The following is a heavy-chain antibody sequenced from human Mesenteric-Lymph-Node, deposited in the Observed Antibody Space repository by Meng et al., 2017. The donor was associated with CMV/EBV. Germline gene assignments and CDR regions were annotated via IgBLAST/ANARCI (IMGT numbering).Heavy chain of an antibody. Sequence: SCGSIGSGGYYWSWIRQHPGKGLEWIGYIHYSVNTYYNPSLKSRVTISLDTSKTQFSLKLSSVTAADTAVYYCARGASGYSYGPFDYWGQGTLVTVSS. CDR3: ARGASGYSYGPFDY. J-gene: IGHJ4*02. V-gene: IGHV4-31*02. CDR2: IHYSVNT. D-gene: IGHD5-18*01. CDR1: CGSIGSGGYY.